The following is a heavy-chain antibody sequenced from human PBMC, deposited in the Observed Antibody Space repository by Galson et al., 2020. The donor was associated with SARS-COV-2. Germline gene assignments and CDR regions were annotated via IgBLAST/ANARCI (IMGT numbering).Heavy chain of an antibody. D-gene: IGHD6-13*01. V-gene: IGHV4-38-2*01. CDR2: ISQSGST. Sequence: SETLSLTCAVSGYSILSGYYWGWIRQPPGKGLEWIGSISQSGSTYSNPSLKSRVTMSVDTSKNQFSLTLSSMTAADTAGYFCARQGQQQERFDYWGRGSLGTVSS. J-gene: IGHJ4*02. CDR1: GYSILSGYY. CDR3: ARQGQQQERFDY.